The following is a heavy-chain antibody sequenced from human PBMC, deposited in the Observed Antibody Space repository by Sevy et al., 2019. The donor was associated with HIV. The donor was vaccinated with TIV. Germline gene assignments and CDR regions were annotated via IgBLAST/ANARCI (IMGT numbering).Heavy chain of an antibody. CDR3: AKDQLRPYDFWSGVPYGMDV. V-gene: IGHV3-23*01. D-gene: IGHD3-3*01. CDR1: GFTFSSYA. Sequence: GGCLRLSCAASGFTFSSYAMSWVRQAPGKGLEWVSAISGSGGSTYYADTVKGRFTISRDNSKNTLYLQMNSLRAEDTAVYYCAKDQLRPYDFWSGVPYGMDVWGQGTTVTVSS. J-gene: IGHJ6*02. CDR2: ISGSGGST.